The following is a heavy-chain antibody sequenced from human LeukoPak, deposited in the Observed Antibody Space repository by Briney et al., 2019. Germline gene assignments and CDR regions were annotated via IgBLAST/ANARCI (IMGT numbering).Heavy chain of an antibody. D-gene: IGHD2-15*01. CDR2: INPYSGGT. Sequence: GASVKVSRKASGYTFTGYYMHWVRQAPGQGHEWMGWINPYSGGTNYAQKFQGRVTMTRETSISTEYMELSRLRSDDTAVYYCARNPRCCSGGSCYVLDYWGQGPLVTVSS. V-gene: IGHV1-2*02. CDR1: GYTFTGYY. CDR3: ARNPRCCSGGSCYVLDY. J-gene: IGHJ4*02.